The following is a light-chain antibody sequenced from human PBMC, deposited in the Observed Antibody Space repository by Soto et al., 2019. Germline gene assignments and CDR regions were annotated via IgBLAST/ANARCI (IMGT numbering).Light chain of an antibody. V-gene: IGKV1D-13*01. Sequence: IQLTQSPSFLSASVGDRVTITCRASQGISSHLAWYQQKPGKAPKLLIYDASSLESGVPSRFSGSGSGTDFTLTISSLQSEDFAVYYCQQYNKWPPITFGQGTRLEI. CDR3: QQYNKWPPIT. CDR1: QGISSH. CDR2: DAS. J-gene: IGKJ5*01.